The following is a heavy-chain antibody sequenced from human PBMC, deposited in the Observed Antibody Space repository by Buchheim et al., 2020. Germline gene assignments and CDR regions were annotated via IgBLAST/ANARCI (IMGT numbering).Heavy chain of an antibody. CDR1: GGSFSGYY. CDR2: INHSGST. CDR3: ARWRGAIVAYYYYYGMDV. V-gene: IGHV4-34*01. D-gene: IGHD2-15*01. Sequence: QVQLQQWGAGLLKPSETLSLTCAVYGGSFSGYYWSWIRQPPGKGLEWIGEINHSGSTNYNPSLKSRVTISVDTSKNQFSRKLSSVTAADTAVYYCARWRGAIVAYYYYYGMDVWGQGTT. J-gene: IGHJ6*02.